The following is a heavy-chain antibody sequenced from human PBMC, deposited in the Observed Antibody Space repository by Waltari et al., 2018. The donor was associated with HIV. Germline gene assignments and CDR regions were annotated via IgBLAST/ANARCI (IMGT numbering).Heavy chain of an antibody. CDR1: GNTFPTYG. V-gene: IGHV1-18*01. D-gene: IGHD6-13*01. CDR2: ISPYSDYT. CDR3: ARGIGSAAWYPFDN. Sequence: QVQLMQSGAEVRKPGASVKVSCQASGNTFPTYGTTWVRQAPGQGLEWMGWISPYSDYTYYAQNLQGRVTMTTDTSTATVYMELRSLRYDDTAVYYCARGIGSAAWYPFDNWGQGTLVTVSS. J-gene: IGHJ4*02.